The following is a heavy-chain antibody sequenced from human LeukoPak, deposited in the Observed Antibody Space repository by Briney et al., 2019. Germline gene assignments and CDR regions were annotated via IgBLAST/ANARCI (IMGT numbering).Heavy chain of an antibody. CDR3: ARDYSYDSSGYDY. D-gene: IGHD3-22*01. V-gene: IGHV3-53*01. CDR1: GFPVRSNY. CDR2: IYSGGST. J-gene: IGHJ4*02. Sequence: SGGSLTLSCAASGFPVRSNYLRWVRQAPGKGLAGVSVIYSGGSTYYADSVKGRFTISRDNAKNSLYLQMNSLRAEDTAVYYCARDYSYDSSGYDYWGQGTLVTVSS.